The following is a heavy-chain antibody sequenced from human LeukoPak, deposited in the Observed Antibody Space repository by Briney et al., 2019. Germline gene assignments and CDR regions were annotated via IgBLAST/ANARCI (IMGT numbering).Heavy chain of an antibody. Sequence: PGGSLRLSCVASGFTFSSYWMSWVRQAPGKGLEWVANIKQDGSEKYYVDSVKGRFTISRDNAKNSLYLQMNSLRAEDTAVYYCARDEGPTYYYDSSGQTGDYWGQGTLVTVSS. V-gene: IGHV3-7*01. CDR2: IKQDGSEK. J-gene: IGHJ4*02. CDR3: ARDEGPTYYYDSSGQTGDY. CDR1: GFTFSSYW. D-gene: IGHD3-22*01.